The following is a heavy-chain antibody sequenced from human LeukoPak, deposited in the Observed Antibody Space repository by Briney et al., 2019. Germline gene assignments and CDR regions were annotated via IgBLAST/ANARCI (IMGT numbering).Heavy chain of an antibody. CDR1: VGSFSGYY. J-gene: IGHJ6*03. CDR2: INHSGST. Sequence: TASETLSLTCAVYVGSFSGYYWSWIRQPPGKGLEWIGEINHSGSTNYNSSLKSRVIISVDTSKNQFSLKLSSVTAADTAVYYCARGYYGSGSHCCHMDVWGKGTTITVS. V-gene: IGHV4-34*01. D-gene: IGHD3-10*01. CDR3: ARGYYGSGSHCCHMDV.